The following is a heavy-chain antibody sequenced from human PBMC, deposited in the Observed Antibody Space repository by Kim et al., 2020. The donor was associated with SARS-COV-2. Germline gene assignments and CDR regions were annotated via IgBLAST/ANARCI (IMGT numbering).Heavy chain of an antibody. CDR2: ISYDGSNK. CDR1: GFTFSSYA. J-gene: IGHJ4*02. CDR3: ARFYDSSGSGDY. V-gene: IGHV3-30*04. D-gene: IGHD3-22*01. Sequence: GGSLRLSCAASGFTFSSYAMHWVRQAPGKGLEWVAVISYDGSNKYYADSVKGRFTISRDNSKNTLYLQMNSLRAEDTAVYYCARFYDSSGSGDYWGQGTLVTVSS.